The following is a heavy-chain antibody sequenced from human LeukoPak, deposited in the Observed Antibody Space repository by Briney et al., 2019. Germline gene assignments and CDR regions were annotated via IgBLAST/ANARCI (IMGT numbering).Heavy chain of an antibody. CDR1: GFTFSSYG. D-gene: IGHD6-19*01. V-gene: IGHV4-39*07. CDR2: IYYSGST. CDR3: ARDASGWPDY. Sequence: GSLRLSCAASGFTFSSYGMSWVRQAPGKGLEWIGSIYYSGSTYYNPSLKSRVTISVDTSKNQFSLKLSSVTAADTAVYYCARDASGWPDYWGQGTLVTVSS. J-gene: IGHJ4*02.